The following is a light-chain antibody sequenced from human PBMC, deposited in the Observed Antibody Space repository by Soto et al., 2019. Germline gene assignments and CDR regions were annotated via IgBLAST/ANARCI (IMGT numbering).Light chain of an antibody. CDR1: QIIMRKY. Sequence: EIVLTQSPGTLSLSPGERATLSCRASQIIMRKYLAWYQQKPGQAPRLLIYGASSRATGIPDRFSGSGSGTDFTLTISRLEPEDFAVYYCQQYGSSPRTFGQGTKVEIK. J-gene: IGKJ1*01. CDR2: GAS. V-gene: IGKV3-20*01. CDR3: QQYGSSPRT.